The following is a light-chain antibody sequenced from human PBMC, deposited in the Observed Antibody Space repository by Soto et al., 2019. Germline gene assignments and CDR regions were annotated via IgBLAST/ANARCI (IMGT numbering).Light chain of an antibody. J-gene: IGKJ3*01. CDR2: GAT. CDR1: QSVSSN. V-gene: IGKV3-15*01. Sequence: EIVMTQSPATLSVSPGERATLSCRASQSVSSNLAWYQQKPGQAPRLLIYGATTRPTGIPARFSGSGSGTEFTLTISSLPSEDFAVYYCQQYNNWPFTFGPGTKVDIK. CDR3: QQYNNWPFT.